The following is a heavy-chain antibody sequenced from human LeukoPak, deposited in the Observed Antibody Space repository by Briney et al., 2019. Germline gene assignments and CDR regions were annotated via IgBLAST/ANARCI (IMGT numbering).Heavy chain of an antibody. V-gene: IGHV3-23*01. J-gene: IGHJ3*02. CDR3: ARDSGVRGIIFYDAFDI. D-gene: IGHD3-10*01. CDR2: ISGNGRTT. CDR1: GFTFNSHA. Sequence: PGGSLRLSCAASGFTFNSHAMTWVRQAPGKGLQWVSSISGNGRTTYYLDSVKGRFTISRDNSKNTLYLQMNSLRAEDTAVYYCARDSGVRGIIFYDAFDIWGQGTMVTVSS.